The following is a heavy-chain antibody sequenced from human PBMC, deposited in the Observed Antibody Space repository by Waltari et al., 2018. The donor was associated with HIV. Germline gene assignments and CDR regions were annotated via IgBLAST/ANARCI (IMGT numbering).Heavy chain of an antibody. CDR1: GGTFSSYA. CDR3: ARADYYDTFPSYFDL. J-gene: IGHJ2*01. CDR2: ILPSVSTT. V-gene: IGHV1-69*01. Sequence: QVQLVQSGAEVKKPGSSVKVSCKASGGTFSSYAISRVRQAPGQGREWMGGILPSVSTTNHAQKVRGGVAITADESTSTAYMELSSLRSEDTAVYCCARADYYDTFPSYFDLWGRGTLVTVSS. D-gene: IGHD3-22*01.